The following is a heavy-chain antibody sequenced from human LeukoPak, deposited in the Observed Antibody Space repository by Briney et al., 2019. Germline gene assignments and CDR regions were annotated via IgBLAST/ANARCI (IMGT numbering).Heavy chain of an antibody. Sequence: PGGSLRLSCAASGFTFSSYAMSWVRQAPEKGLEWVSTISGSGGGTYYADSVKGRFTISRDDSKNTLYLQMNNLRAEDTAVYYCAKDLGRYRNNYFDYWGQGSPVTVSS. CDR3: AKDLGRYRNNYFDY. J-gene: IGHJ4*02. CDR2: ISGSGGGT. V-gene: IGHV3-23*01. D-gene: IGHD1-26*01. CDR1: GFTFSSYA.